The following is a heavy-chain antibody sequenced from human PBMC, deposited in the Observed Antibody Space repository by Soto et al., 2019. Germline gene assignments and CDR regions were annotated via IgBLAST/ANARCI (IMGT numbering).Heavy chain of an antibody. J-gene: IGHJ5*02. V-gene: IGHV4-30-4*01. D-gene: IGHD3-22*01. CDR3: ARGRHYYDSSGYYIYDWFDP. CDR1: GGSISSGDYY. CDR2: IYYSGST. Sequence: SETLSLTCTVSGGSISSGDYYWSWIRQPPGKGLEWIGYIYYSGSTYYNPSLKSRVTISVDTSKNQFSRKLSSVTAADTAVYYCARGRHYYDSSGYYIYDWFDPWGKGTLVTVSS.